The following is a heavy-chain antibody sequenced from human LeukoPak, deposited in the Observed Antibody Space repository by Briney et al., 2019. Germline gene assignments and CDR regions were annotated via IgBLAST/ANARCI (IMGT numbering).Heavy chain of an antibody. CDR2: TYYRSKWYN. CDR1: GDSVSSNSAA. D-gene: IGHD1-26*01. Sequence: SQTLSLTCAISGDSVSSNSAAWNWIRQSPSRGLEWLGRTYYRSKWYNDYAVSVKSRITINPDTSKNQFSLQLNSVTPEDTAVYYCAREEYARRELRMNWFDPWGQGTLVTVSS. CDR3: AREEYARRELRMNWFDP. V-gene: IGHV6-1*01. J-gene: IGHJ5*02.